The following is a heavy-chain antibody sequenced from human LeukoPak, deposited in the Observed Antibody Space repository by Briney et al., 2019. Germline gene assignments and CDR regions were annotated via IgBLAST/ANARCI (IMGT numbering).Heavy chain of an antibody. D-gene: IGHD3-9*01. CDR3: ARIPFYDILTGYPSPAFDY. V-gene: IGHV4-39*07. Sequence: KPSETLSLTCTVSGGSISSSSYHWGWIRQPPGKGLEWIGSIYYSGSTYYNPSLKSRVTISVDTSKNQFSLKLSSVTAADTAVYYCARIPFYDILTGYPSPAFDYWGQGTLVTVSS. J-gene: IGHJ4*02. CDR1: GGSISSSSYH. CDR2: IYYSGST.